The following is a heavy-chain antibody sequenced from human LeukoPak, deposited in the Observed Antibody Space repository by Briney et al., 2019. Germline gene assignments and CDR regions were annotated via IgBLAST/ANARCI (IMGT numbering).Heavy chain of an antibody. V-gene: IGHV3-66*02. J-gene: IGHJ4*02. CDR2: IYSGGGT. D-gene: IGHD5-18*01. CDR3: ARGYSDFDY. Sequence: QSGGSLRLSCAASGLNVSSNYMSWVRRAPGKGLEWVSVIYSGGGTYHAASVKGRFTISRDNSKNTVFLQMNSLRAEDTAVYYCARGYSDFDYWGQGTLVTVSS. CDR1: GLNVSSNY.